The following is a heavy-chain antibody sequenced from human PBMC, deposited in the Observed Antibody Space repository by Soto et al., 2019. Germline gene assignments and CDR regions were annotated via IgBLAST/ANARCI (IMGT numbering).Heavy chain of an antibody. Sequence: ASVKVSCKASGYTFTSYAMHWVRQAPGQRLEWMGWINAGNGNTKYSQKFQGRVTITRDTSESTAYMELSSLRSEDTAVYYCARLDANYDAFDIWGQGTMVTVSS. CDR3: ARLDANYDAFDI. J-gene: IGHJ3*02. V-gene: IGHV1-3*01. D-gene: IGHD2-8*01. CDR2: INAGNGNT. CDR1: GYTFTSYA.